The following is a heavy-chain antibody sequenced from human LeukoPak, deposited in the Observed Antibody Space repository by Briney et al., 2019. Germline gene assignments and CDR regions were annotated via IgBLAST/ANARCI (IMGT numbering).Heavy chain of an antibody. J-gene: IGHJ4*02. Sequence: GGSLRLSCAASGFSFGHYSMTWVRQAPGEGLEWVSLIDSNSNYMSYADSVKGRFTTSRDNAKNSLYLQMNSLRAEDTAVYYCAKDFHSRSHDFWGQGTLVAVSS. D-gene: IGHD5-18*01. CDR2: IDSNSNYM. CDR3: AKDFHSRSHDF. CDR1: GFSFGHYS. V-gene: IGHV3-21*01.